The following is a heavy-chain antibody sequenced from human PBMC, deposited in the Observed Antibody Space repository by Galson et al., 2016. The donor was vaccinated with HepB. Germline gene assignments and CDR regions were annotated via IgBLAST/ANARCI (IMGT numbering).Heavy chain of an antibody. CDR3: ARKELYYYYYGMDV. CDR2: ISYDGSNK. V-gene: IGHV3-30-3*01. D-gene: IGHD1-7*01. J-gene: IGHJ6*02. Sequence: SLRLSCAASGFTFSSYAMHWVRQAPGKGLEWVAVISYDGSNKYYADSVKGRFTISRDNSKNTLYLQMNSLRAEETAVYYCARKELYYYYYGMDVWGQGIVVTVSS. CDR1: GFTFSSYA.